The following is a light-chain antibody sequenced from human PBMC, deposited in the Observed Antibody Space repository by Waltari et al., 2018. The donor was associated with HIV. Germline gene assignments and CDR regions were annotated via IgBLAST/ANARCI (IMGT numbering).Light chain of an antibody. V-gene: IGLV2-8*01. Sequence: QSALTQPLSASGSPGQSVPISCTGTSSDVGGYNYVSLYQQHPGKAPKLMIYEVSKRHAAVLDLFCGSKRGSAASLTVTGLRSENEADYYCSSYAGDSDVVFGCETKLTVL. CDR1: SSDVGGYNY. J-gene: IGLJ2*01. CDR2: EVS. CDR3: SSYAGDSDVV.